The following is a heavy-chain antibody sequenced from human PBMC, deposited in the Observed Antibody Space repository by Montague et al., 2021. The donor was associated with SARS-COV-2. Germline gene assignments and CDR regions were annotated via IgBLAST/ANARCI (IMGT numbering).Heavy chain of an antibody. V-gene: IGHV4-4*02. D-gene: IGHD3-16*01. Sequence: SETLSLTCAVSDGSISSPNWWNWFRQPPGKELVWFGEIFYAGKSNYNTSLKRRVTIFIDNSTNHYSMQLISVTAADTAGDYCGRGGTYHYGMDVWGQGTTVAVSS. J-gene: IGHJ6*02. CDR2: IFYAGKS. CDR1: DGSISSPNW. CDR3: GRGGTYHYGMDV.